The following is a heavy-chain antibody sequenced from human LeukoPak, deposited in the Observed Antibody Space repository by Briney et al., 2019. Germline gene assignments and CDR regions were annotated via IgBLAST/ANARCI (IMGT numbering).Heavy chain of an antibody. Sequence: SVKVSCKASGGTFSSYAISWVRQAPGQGLEWMGGIIPIFGTANYAQKFQGRVTITADESTSTAYMELSSLRSEDTAVYYCAREGGVEMATIFDYWGQGTLVTVSS. CDR1: GGTFSSYA. V-gene: IGHV1-69*13. J-gene: IGHJ4*02. D-gene: IGHD5-24*01. CDR3: AREGGVEMATIFDY. CDR2: IIPIFGTA.